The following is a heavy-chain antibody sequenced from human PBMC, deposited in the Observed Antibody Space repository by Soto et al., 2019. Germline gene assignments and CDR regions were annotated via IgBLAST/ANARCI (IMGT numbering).Heavy chain of an antibody. D-gene: IGHD6-13*01. J-gene: IGHJ4*02. V-gene: IGHV3-23*01. CDR3: AKDYSSSWETSFHYFDY. CDR2: ISGSGGST. CDR1: GFTFSSYA. Sequence: GGSLRLSCAASGFTFSSYAMSWVRQAPGKGLEWVSAISGSGGSTYYADSVKGRFTISRDNSKNTLYLQMNSLRAEDTAVYYCAKDYSSSWETSFHYFDYWGQGTLVTVSS.